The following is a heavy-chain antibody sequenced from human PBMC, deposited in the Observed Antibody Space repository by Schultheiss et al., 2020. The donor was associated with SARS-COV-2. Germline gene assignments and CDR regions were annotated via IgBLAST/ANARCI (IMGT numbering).Heavy chain of an antibody. CDR1: GGSISSGGYS. V-gene: IGHV4-61*08. J-gene: IGHJ6*02. CDR2: IYYSGST. Sequence: SETLSLTCAVSGGSISSGGYSWSWIRQPPGKGLEWIGYIYYSGSTNYNPSLKSRVTISVDTSKNQFSLKLSSVTAADTAVYYCARGTAGATHYYYGMDVWGQGTTVTVSS. D-gene: IGHD1-26*01. CDR3: ARGTAGATHYYYGMDV.